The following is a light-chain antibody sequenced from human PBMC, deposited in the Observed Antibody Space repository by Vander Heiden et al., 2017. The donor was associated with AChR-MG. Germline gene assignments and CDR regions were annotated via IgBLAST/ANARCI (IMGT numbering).Light chain of an antibody. Sequence: QSALTQPASVSGSPGQSITISCTGTSSDVGGYDCVSWYQQHPGKAPKLMIYDVTKRPPGVSDRFSGSKSGNTAALTISGLQVEDEADYYCSSYTSTRTSVVFGGGTKLTVL. V-gene: IGLV2-14*01. CDR2: DVT. CDR3: SSYTSTRTSVV. CDR1: SSDVGGYDC. J-gene: IGLJ2*01.